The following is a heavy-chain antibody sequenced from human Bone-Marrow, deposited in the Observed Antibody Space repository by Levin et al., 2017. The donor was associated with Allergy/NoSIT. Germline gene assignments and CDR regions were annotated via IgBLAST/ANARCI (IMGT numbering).Heavy chain of an antibody. J-gene: IGHJ5*02. D-gene: IGHD3-10*01. Sequence: SETLSLTCAVYGGSFSGYYWSWIRQSPGKGLEWIGEMNHNGNTNYNPSLKSRATISLDTSKNQFSLRLSSVTAADTAVYYCPRAYDMVHEPTWFDPWGQGTLVTVSS. CDR2: MNHNGNT. CDR1: GGSFSGYY. CDR3: PRAYDMVHEPTWFDP. V-gene: IGHV4-34*01.